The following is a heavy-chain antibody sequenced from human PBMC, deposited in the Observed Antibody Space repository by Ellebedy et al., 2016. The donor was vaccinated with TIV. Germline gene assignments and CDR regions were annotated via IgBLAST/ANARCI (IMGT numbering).Heavy chain of an antibody. CDR3: ARWDTGDYFDY. CDR2: ISGGGRII. Sequence: GGSLRLXXAASGFTFSDYYMSWIRQVPGKGLEWVSYISGGGRIIYYADSVKGRFTISRDNAKNSLYLQMNSLKAEDTAVYYCARWDTGDYFDYWGQGTLVTVSS. D-gene: IGHD5-18*01. V-gene: IGHV3-11*01. CDR1: GFTFSDYY. J-gene: IGHJ4*02.